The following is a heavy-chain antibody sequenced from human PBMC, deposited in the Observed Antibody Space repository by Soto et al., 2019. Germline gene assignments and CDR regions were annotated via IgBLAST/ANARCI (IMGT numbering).Heavy chain of an antibody. J-gene: IGHJ6*02. V-gene: IGHV1-69*12. Sequence: QVQLEQSGAEVQKPGSSVKVSCKASGGTFSSSAFSWVRQAPGQGLEWMGGIMPVFPTPDYAQKFQDRVTITADASTSTTNMELSGLRSEDTAIYYCARAKDRLQLGGNYYYILDVWGQGTTVIVSS. CDR3: ARAKDRLQLGGNYYYILDV. D-gene: IGHD5-12*01. CDR1: GGTFSSSA. CDR2: IMPVFPTP.